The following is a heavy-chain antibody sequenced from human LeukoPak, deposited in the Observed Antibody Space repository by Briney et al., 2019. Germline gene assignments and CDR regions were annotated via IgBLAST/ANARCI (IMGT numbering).Heavy chain of an antibody. D-gene: IGHD6-13*01. J-gene: IGHJ4*02. V-gene: IGHV3-15*01. CDR3: ASGWQLIDF. Sequence: GGSLRLSCAASGFTFSKAWMSWVRQAPGKGLEYLGRVKSKSEGGTTDYAAPVKGRFSISRDDSKSTLYLQLNSLKIEDTAVYYCASGWQLIDFWGQGTLVTVSS. CDR2: VKSKSEGGTT. CDR1: GFTFSKAW.